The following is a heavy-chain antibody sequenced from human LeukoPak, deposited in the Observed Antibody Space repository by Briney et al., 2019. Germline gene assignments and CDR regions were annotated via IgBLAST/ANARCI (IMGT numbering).Heavy chain of an antibody. J-gene: IGHJ4*02. D-gene: IGHD5-18*01. CDR3: ARDRAMVVGSSWYYDY. CDR2: IWYDGSNK. V-gene: IGHV3-33*01. CDR1: GFXFSSYG. Sequence: PGGSLRLSCAASGFXFSSYGMQWVRQAPGKGLEWVSLIWYDGSNKYYADSVKGRFTISRDNSKNTLYLQMNSLRAEDTALYYCARDRAMVVGSSWYYDYWGQGTLVTVSS.